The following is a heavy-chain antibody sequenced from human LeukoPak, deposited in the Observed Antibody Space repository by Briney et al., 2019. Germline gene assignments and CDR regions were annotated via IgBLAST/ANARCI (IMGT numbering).Heavy chain of an antibody. Sequence: GGSLRLSCAASGFTFSDYYMSWIRQAPGKGLEGVSYISSSGSTIHYADSVKGRFTISRDNAKNSLFLQMNSLRAEDTAVYYCARDLRYGDYSLDYWGQGTLVTVSS. V-gene: IGHV3-11*01. CDR2: ISSSGSTI. CDR3: ARDLRYGDYSLDY. CDR1: GFTFSDYY. J-gene: IGHJ4*02. D-gene: IGHD4-17*01.